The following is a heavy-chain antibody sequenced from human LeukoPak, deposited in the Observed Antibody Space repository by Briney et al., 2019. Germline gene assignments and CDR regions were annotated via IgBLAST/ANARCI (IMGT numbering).Heavy chain of an antibody. CDR2: ISGSGGST. CDR3: AKLVVITHRGDY. V-gene: IGHV3-23*01. Sequence: PGGSLRLSCAASGFTFSSYWMNWARQAPGKGLEWVSAISGSGGSTYYADSVKGRFTISRDNSKNTLCLQMNSLRAEDTAVYYCAKLVVITHRGDYWGQGTLVTVSS. D-gene: IGHD3-22*01. J-gene: IGHJ4*02. CDR1: GFTFSSYW.